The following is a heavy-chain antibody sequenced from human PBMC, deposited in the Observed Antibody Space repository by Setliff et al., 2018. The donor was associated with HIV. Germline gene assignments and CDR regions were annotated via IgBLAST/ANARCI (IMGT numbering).Heavy chain of an antibody. Sequence: LSLTCTVSGDFMFRPNYYLSWIRQPAGRGLEWLGHIYASGSANLHPFFRSRVTISDDTSKNQFSLTLASVTVADTAVYYCARREAHVRYMDVWGKGTTVTVSS. V-gene: IGHV4-61*09. CDR3: ARREAHVRYMDV. CDR1: GDFMFRPNYY. CDR2: IYASGSA. D-gene: IGHD3-10*01. J-gene: IGHJ6*03.